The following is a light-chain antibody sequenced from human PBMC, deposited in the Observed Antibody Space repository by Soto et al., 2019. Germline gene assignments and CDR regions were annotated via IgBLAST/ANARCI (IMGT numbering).Light chain of an antibody. CDR2: GAS. J-gene: IGKJ3*01. V-gene: IGKV3-20*01. CDR3: QQYGSSLPIT. Sequence: EIVLTQSPGTLSLSPGERATLSCRASQTVNNNYLAWYQQRPGQAPRLLIYGASTRATGIPDRVSGSGSGTDFALIISRLEPEDFAVYYCQQYGSSLPITFGPGTKVDFK. CDR1: QTVNNNY.